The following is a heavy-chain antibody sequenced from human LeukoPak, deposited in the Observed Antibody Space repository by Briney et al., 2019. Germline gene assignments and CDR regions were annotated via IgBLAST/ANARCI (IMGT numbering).Heavy chain of an antibody. CDR3: ARDSTSGWFDP. Sequence: SETLSLTCTVSGGSISSSSYYWGWIRQPPGKGLEWIGSIYYSGSTNYNPALKSRVTISVDTSKNQFSLKLSSVIAADTAVYYCARDSTSGWFDPWGQGTLVTVSS. CDR1: GGSISSSSYY. CDR2: IYYSGST. V-gene: IGHV4-39*07. D-gene: IGHD2-2*01. J-gene: IGHJ5*02.